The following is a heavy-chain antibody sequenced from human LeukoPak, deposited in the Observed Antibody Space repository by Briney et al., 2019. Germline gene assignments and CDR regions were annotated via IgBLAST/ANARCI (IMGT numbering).Heavy chain of an antibody. D-gene: IGHD5-12*01. CDR2: ISTYNAIT. Sequence: GSVKVSCKASGYTFTSYGISWVRPAPGRGLEWMGWISTYNAITNYAQKLQGRVTMTTDTSTSTSYMELRSLRSDDTAVYYCARDRGYVSASPCDYWGQGTLVTVSS. J-gene: IGHJ4*02. CDR1: GYTFTSYG. CDR3: ARDRGYVSASPCDY. V-gene: IGHV1-18*01.